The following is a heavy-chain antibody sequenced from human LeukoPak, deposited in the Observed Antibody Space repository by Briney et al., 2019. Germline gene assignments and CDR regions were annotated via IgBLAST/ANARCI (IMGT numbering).Heavy chain of an antibody. CDR2: IYYSGST. CDR3: ARGFGYYDVLTAF. CDR1: GXSMRDYY. J-gene: IGHJ4*02. D-gene: IGHD3-9*01. V-gene: IGHV4-59*01. Sequence: PSETLSLTCAVSGXSMRDYYGSWIRQPPGKGLEWIGNIYYSGSTNYNPSLKSRVTISVDTSKNQFSLKVRSVTAADTAVYYCARGFGYYDVLTAFWGQGTLVTVSS.